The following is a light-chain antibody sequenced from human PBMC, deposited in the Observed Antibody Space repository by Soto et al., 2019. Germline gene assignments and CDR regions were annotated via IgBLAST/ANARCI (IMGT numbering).Light chain of an antibody. Sequence: EIVLTQFPATLSLSPGEGATLSCRASQSVSSYLAWYQQKRGQAPRLLIYDSSNRATGIPARFSGSGSGTDFSLTISSLEPEDLAVYYCQQRSSWPLTFGGGTNVEIK. CDR2: DSS. V-gene: IGKV3-11*01. CDR3: QQRSSWPLT. CDR1: QSVSSY. J-gene: IGKJ4*01.